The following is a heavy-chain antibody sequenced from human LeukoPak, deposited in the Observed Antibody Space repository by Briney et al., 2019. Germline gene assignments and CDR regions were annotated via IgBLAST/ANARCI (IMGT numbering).Heavy chain of an antibody. V-gene: IGHV1-18*01. Sequence: ASVKVSCKASGYTFTSYGMSWVRQAPAQGLEGMGWISAYNGKTNYVQKLQGRVTMTTDTSTSTAYTELRSLRSDDTAVYYCARDIVVVPAAIRHYYYYGMDVWGQGTTITVSS. CDR2: ISAYNGKT. CDR3: ARDIVVVPAAIRHYYYYGMDV. D-gene: IGHD2-2*01. J-gene: IGHJ6*02. CDR1: GYTFTSYG.